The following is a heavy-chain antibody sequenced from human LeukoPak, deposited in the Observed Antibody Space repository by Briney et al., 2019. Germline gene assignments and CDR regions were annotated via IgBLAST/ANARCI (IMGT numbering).Heavy chain of an antibody. Sequence: ASVKVSCKASGYTFTGYYMNWVRQPPGQGLEWMGWINPDSGGTHYAQKFQGRVTMTRDTSISTAYMELSRLRSDDTAVYYCARGSAGRPYYFDYWGQGTLVTVSS. V-gene: IGHV1-2*02. CDR3: ARGSAGRPYYFDY. J-gene: IGHJ4*02. CDR2: INPDSGGT. CDR1: GYTFTGYY.